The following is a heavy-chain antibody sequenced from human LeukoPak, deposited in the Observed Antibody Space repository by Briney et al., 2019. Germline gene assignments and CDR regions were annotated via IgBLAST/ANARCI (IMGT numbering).Heavy chain of an antibody. CDR1: GFIFNNYW. D-gene: IGHD4-11*01. V-gene: IGHV3-7*01. CDR3: ARDAYRDRYFDF. Sequence: GGSLRLSCAASGFIFNNYWMSWVRQAPGKGLEWVANIKQGGSEKYYVDSVKGRFTISRDSAKNSVYLQMNSLRAEDTAVYYCARDAYRDRYFDFWGQGSLVTVSS. J-gene: IGHJ4*02. CDR2: IKQGGSEK.